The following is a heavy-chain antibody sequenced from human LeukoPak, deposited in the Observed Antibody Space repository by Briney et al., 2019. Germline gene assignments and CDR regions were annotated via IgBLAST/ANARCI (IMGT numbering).Heavy chain of an antibody. Sequence: GESLKISCKGSGYSFSSYWIGWVRQMPGKGLEWMGIIYPGDSDTRYSPSFQGQVTISADKSISTAYLQWSSLKASDTAMYYCAGTYYYDSSGYPLFSYWGQGTLVTVSS. V-gene: IGHV5-51*01. CDR3: AGTYYYDSSGYPLFSY. CDR1: GYSFSSYW. D-gene: IGHD3-22*01. CDR2: IYPGDSDT. J-gene: IGHJ4*02.